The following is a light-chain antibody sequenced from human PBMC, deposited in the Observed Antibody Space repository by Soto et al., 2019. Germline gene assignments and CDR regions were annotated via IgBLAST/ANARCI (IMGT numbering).Light chain of an antibody. J-gene: IGLJ1*01. CDR1: SSDVGGYKY. CDR3: TSKTSNSPYV. V-gene: IGLV2-14*01. Sequence: HSALTQPASVSGSPGQSITISCTGTSSDVGGYKYVSWYQQHPGKAPKFLIYEVSNRPSGVSSRFSGYKSGNTASLTISGLQAEDEADYYCTSKTSNSPYVFGTGTKVTV. CDR2: EVS.